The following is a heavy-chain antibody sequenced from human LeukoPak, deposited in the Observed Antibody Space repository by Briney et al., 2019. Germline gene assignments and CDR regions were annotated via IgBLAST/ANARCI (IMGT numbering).Heavy chain of an antibody. CDR1: GFTFSSYA. CDR3: ANVPFYGIVVTVDI. D-gene: IGHD2-2*01. V-gene: IGHV3-23*01. CDR2: ISGSGGST. Sequence: GWFLRLSCAASGFTFSSYAMSWVREAPGKGLEWVSAISGSGGSTYYADSVKGRFTISRDNSKNTLYLQMNSLRAEDTAVYYCANVPFYGIVVTVDIWGQGTMVTVSS. J-gene: IGHJ3*02.